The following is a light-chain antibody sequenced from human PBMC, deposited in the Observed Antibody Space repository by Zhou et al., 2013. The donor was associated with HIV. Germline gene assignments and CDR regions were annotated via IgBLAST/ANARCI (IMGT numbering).Light chain of an antibody. CDR1: QSISTY. CDR2: AAS. V-gene: IGKV1-39*01. CDR3: QQSYRTPHT. J-gene: IGKJ2*01. Sequence: DIQMTQSPSSLSASVGDRVTITCRASQSISTYLNWSQQKPGKAPKLLIYAASSLQSGVPSRFSGSGSGTDFTLTISSLQPEDFATYYCQQSYRTPHTFGQGTKLEIK.